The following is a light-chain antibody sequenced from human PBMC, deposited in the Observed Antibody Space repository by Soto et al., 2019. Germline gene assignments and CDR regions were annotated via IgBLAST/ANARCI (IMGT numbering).Light chain of an antibody. CDR2: DTS. V-gene: IGKV3-11*01. CDR1: QSVSRY. CDR3: QQRSRWPIT. Sequence: EIVLTQSPASLSLSPGERATLSCRARQSVSRYLAWYQQKPGQAPRLLIYDTSNRATGIPARFSGSGSGSDFTLTISSLEPEDFAVYYCQQRSRWPITFGQGTRLEIK. J-gene: IGKJ5*01.